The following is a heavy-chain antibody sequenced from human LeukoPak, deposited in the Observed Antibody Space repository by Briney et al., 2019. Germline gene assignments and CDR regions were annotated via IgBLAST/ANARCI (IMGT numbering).Heavy chain of an antibody. CDR1: GFTFSSYS. Sequence: GGSLRLSCAASGFTFSSYSMSWVRQAPGKGLEWVSSISSSSSYIYYADSVKGRFTISRDNAKNSLYLQMNSLRAEDTAVYYCARMGAVADLTLDYWGQGTLVTVSS. CDR3: ARMGAVADLTLDY. V-gene: IGHV3-21*01. J-gene: IGHJ4*02. CDR2: ISSSSSYI. D-gene: IGHD6-19*01.